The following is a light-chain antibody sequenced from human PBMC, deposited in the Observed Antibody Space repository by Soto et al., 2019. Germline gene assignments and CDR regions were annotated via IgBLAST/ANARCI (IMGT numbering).Light chain of an antibody. V-gene: IGKV3-11*01. CDR3: QLRSDWPPTYT. CDR2: DTF. CDR1: QIVTSS. Sequence: EIVLTQSPATLALSPGTGATLSCRASQIVTSSVAWYQQRPGQAPRLLIYDTFTRATGIPARFSAKGAGTDFTLTISSLEPEDSAVYFCQLRSDWPPTYTFGPGTKLE. J-gene: IGKJ2*01.